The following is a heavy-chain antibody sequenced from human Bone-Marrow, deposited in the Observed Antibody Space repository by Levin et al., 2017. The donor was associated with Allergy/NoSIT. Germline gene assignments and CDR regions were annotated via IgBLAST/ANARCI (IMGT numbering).Heavy chain of an antibody. D-gene: IGHD3-9*01. Sequence: EASVKVSCEASGFTFDNYVMTWVRQAPVRGLEWVSTIVASGTDTYYADSVKGRFTVSRDNSKNILYLQMNSLRGDDTAVYYCAKDKYDTLGDGFDVWGQGTMVAVSS. CDR1: GFTFDNYV. CDR2: IVASGTDT. CDR3: AKDKYDTLGDGFDV. V-gene: IGHV3-23*01. J-gene: IGHJ3*01.